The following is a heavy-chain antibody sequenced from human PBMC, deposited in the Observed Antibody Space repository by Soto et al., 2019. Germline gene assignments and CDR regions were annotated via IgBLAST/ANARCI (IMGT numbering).Heavy chain of an antibody. D-gene: IGHD2-15*01. CDR3: ARGHPGGNTYYFDY. V-gene: IGHV4-30-4*01. J-gene: IGHJ4*02. Sequence: PSETLSLTCTVSGGSISSGDYYWSWIRQPPGKGLEWIGYIYYSGSTYYNPSLKSRVTISVDTSKNQFSLKLSSVTAAATAVYYCARGHPGGNTYYFDYWGQGTLVTVSS. CDR2: IYYSGST. CDR1: GGSISSGDYY.